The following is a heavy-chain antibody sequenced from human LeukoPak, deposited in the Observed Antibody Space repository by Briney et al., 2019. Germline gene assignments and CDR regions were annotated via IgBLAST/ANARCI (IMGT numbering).Heavy chain of an antibody. CDR2: ISSSSSYI. Sequence: GGSLRLSCAASGFTFSSYSMNWVRQAPGKGLEWVSSISSSSSYIYYADSVKGRFTISRHNAKNSLYLQMNSLRAEDTAVYYCARSHYYGSGSYTYWGQGTLVTVSS. J-gene: IGHJ4*02. D-gene: IGHD3-10*01. CDR1: GFTFSSYS. CDR3: ARSHYYGSGSYTY. V-gene: IGHV3-21*01.